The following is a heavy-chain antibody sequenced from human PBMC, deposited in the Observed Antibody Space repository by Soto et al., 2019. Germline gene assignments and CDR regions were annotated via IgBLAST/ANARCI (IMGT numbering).Heavy chain of an antibody. D-gene: IGHD2-15*01. Sequence: SETLSLTCTVSGDSISGSPYFWGWIRQPPGKRLEWIGSVFYDGYTLYTPSLRSRVTISVDTSKNQFSLKLTSVAVAETATNFCTRLQVAVPDYWGQGILVTVSS. CDR3: TRLQVAVPDY. CDR2: VFYDGYT. J-gene: IGHJ4*02. CDR1: GDSISGSPYF. V-gene: IGHV4-39*01.